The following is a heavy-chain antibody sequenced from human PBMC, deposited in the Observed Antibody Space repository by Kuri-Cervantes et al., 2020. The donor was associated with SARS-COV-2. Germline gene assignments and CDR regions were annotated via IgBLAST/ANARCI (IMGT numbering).Heavy chain of an antibody. V-gene: IGHV4-39*01. D-gene: IGHD2-15*01. CDR1: GDSIISSRYY. J-gene: IGHJ4*02. Sequence: GSLRLSCTVSGDSIISSRYYWGWVRQPPGKGLEWIGSIFYGGTTYYNPSLESRVTVSEDTSKNQLYLKLNSVTAPDTAVYYCARRDCSGLNCYAYYFDYWGQGTLVTV. CDR2: IFYGGTT. CDR3: ARRDCSGLNCYAYYFDY.